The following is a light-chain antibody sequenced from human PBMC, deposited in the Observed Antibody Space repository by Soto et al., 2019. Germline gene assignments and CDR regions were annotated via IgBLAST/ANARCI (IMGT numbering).Light chain of an antibody. Sequence: QSALTQPASVSGSPGQSITISCTGTTSDVGHYNYVSWYQQHLGKAPKVLIYEVDFRPSGVSNRFSGSKSGNTASLNIAGLQAEDEAVYYCNSYTTSGTLIFGGGTKLTVL. V-gene: IGLV2-14*01. CDR3: NSYTTSGTLI. J-gene: IGLJ2*01. CDR1: TSDVGHYNY. CDR2: EVD.